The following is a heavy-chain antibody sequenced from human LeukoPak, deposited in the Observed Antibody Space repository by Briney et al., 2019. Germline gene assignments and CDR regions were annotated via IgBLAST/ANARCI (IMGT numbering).Heavy chain of an antibody. Sequence: GGSLRLSCTASGFTFSSHWMTWVRQPPGKGLEWVANIKEDGSVKYYVDSVKGRFTISRDNSKNTLYLQMNSLRAEDTAVYYCAKVLFYSSGWYGETNPYYFDYWGQGTLVTVSS. V-gene: IGHV3-7*03. CDR2: IKEDGSVK. CDR1: GFTFSSHW. D-gene: IGHD6-19*01. CDR3: AKVLFYSSGWYGETNPYYFDY. J-gene: IGHJ4*02.